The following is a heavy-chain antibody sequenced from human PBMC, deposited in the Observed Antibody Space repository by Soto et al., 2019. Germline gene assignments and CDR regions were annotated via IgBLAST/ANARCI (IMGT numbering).Heavy chain of an antibody. J-gene: IGHJ4*02. D-gene: IGHD6-19*01. CDR3: ARDSIAVPGELDS. CDR1: GGSISSYY. V-gene: IGHV4-59*12. CDR2: IFYSGST. Sequence: SETLSLTCNVPGGSISSYYWSWIRQPPGKGLEWIGYIFYSGSTNYNPSLKSRVTISVDTSKNQFSLRLTSVTAEDTAIYYCARDSIAVPGELDSWGQGTLVTVSS.